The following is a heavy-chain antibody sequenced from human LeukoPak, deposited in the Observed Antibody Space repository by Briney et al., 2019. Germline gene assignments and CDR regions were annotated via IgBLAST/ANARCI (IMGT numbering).Heavy chain of an antibody. CDR3: AKDRYCSGGSCYAFDY. J-gene: IGHJ4*02. D-gene: IGHD2-15*01. V-gene: IGHV3-30*02. CDR1: GFTFSSYG. Sequence: GGSLRLSCAASGFTFSSYGMHWVRQAPGKGLEWVAFIRYDGSNKYYADSVKGRFTISRDNSKDTLYLQMNSLRAEDTAVYYCAKDRYCSGGSCYAFDYWGQGTLVTVSS. CDR2: IRYDGSNK.